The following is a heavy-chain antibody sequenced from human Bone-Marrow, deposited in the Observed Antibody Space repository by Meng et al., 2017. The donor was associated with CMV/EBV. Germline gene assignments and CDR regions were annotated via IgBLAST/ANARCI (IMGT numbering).Heavy chain of an antibody. Sequence: ASVKVSCKASGYTFTSYYMHWVRQAPGQGLEWMGIINPSGGSTSYAQKLQGRVTMTTDTSTSTAYMELRSLRSDDTAVYYCARGGYKVAYYFDYWGQGTLVTVSS. CDR2: INPSGGST. CDR3: ARGGYKVAYYFDY. J-gene: IGHJ4*02. CDR1: GYTFTSYY. V-gene: IGHV1-46*01. D-gene: IGHD5-12*01.